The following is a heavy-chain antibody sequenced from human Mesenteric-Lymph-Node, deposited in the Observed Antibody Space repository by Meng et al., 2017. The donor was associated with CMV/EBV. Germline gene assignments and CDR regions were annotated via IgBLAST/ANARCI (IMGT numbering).Heavy chain of an antibody. D-gene: IGHD3-3*01. Sequence: GESLKISCAASGFTFSSYSMNWVRQAPGKGLEWVSAISGSGDDTYYPDSVKGRFTISRDNSRDIPYLQMNSLRAEDTAIYYCAREKDDSFDPWGQGTLVTVSS. J-gene: IGHJ5*02. V-gene: IGHV3-23*01. CDR2: ISGSGDDT. CDR1: GFTFSSYS. CDR3: AREKDDSFDP.